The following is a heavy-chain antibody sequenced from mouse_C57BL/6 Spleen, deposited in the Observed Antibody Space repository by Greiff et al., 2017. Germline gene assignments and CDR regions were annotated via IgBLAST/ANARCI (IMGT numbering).Heavy chain of an antibody. D-gene: IGHD4-1*01. CDR1: GFTFSDAW. V-gene: IGHV6-6*01. J-gene: IGHJ4*01. CDR3: TRNWDGYYYAMDY. Sequence: EVKLVESGGGLVQPGGSMKLSCAASGFTFSDAWMDWVRQSPEKGLEWVAEIRNKANNHATDYAESVKGRFTISRDDSKSSVYLQMNSLRAEDTGIYYCTRNWDGYYYAMDYWGQGTSVTVSA. CDR2: IRNKANNHAT.